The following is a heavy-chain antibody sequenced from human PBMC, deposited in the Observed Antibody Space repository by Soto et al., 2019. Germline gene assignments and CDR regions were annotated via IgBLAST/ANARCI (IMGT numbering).Heavy chain of an antibody. CDR1: GFTFSHYW. CDR2: VDQDGGET. Sequence: GGSLRLSCGASGFTFSHYWMSWVRQAPGKGLEWVAFVDQDGGETHYADSVKGRFTLSRDNAKSSVFLEMKGLRVEDTAMYFCARTILIRYFDNWRQGTQVTVSS. D-gene: IGHD3-3*02. J-gene: IGHJ4*02. CDR3: ARTILIRYFDN. V-gene: IGHV3-7*03.